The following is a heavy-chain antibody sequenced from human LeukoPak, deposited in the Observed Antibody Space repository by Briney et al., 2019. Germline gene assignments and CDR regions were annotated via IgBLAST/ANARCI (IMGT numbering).Heavy chain of an antibody. Sequence: SVKVSCKASGGTINNHGMNWVRQAPGQGLEWMGMIIPIFGTANYAQKFQGRVTITADESTSTAYMELSSLRSEDTAVYYCAREYSSSWDVWGKGTTVTVSS. CDR3: AREYSSSWDV. CDR1: GGTINNHG. D-gene: IGHD6-6*01. J-gene: IGHJ6*04. CDR2: IIPIFGTA. V-gene: IGHV1-69*13.